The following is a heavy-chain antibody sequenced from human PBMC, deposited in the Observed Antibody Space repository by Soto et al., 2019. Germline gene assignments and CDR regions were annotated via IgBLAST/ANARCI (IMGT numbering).Heavy chain of an antibody. J-gene: IGHJ4*02. CDR2: IYHSGST. CDR3: ARHWALGPPPDY. D-gene: IGHD3-16*01. CDR1: GGSISSSNW. Sequence: SETLSLTCAVSGGSISSSNWWSWVRQPPGKGLEWIGEIYHSGSTNYNPSLKSRVTISVDKSKSQFSLKLSSVTAADTAVYYCARHWALGPPPDYWGQGTLVTVS. V-gene: IGHV4-4*02.